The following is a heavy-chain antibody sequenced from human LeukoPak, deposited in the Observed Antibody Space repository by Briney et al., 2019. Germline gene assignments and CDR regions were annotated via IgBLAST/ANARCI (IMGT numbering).Heavy chain of an antibody. D-gene: IGHD6-6*01. J-gene: IGHJ4*02. CDR2: ISYDGSNK. CDR1: GFTFSSYA. V-gene: IGHV3-30*04. Sequence: GGSLRLSCAASGFTFSSYAMHWVRQAPGKGLEWVAVISYDGSNKYYADSVKGRFTISRDNSKNTLYMQMNSLRDEDTAVYYCARKRIAARRAFDYWGQGTLVTVSS. CDR3: ARKRIAARRAFDY.